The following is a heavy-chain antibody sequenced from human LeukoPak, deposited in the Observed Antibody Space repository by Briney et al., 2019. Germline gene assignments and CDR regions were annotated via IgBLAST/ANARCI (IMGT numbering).Heavy chain of an antibody. V-gene: IGHV3-48*01. CDR3: ARDYYDSSGYPYYFDY. CDR2: ISSSSSTI. Sequence: GGSLRLSCAASGFTFSSYSMNWVRQAPGKGPEWVSYISSSSSTIYYADSVKGRFTISRDNAKNSLYLQMNSLRAEDTAVYYCARDYYDSSGYPYYFDYWGQGTLVTVSS. D-gene: IGHD3-22*01. CDR1: GFTFSSYS. J-gene: IGHJ4*02.